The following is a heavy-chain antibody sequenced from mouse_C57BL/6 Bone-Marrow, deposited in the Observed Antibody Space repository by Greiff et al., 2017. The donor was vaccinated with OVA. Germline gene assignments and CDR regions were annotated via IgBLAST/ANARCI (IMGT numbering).Heavy chain of an antibody. CDR3: AREGGNDYFDY. J-gene: IGHJ2*01. D-gene: IGHD2-3*01. CDR2: INPYNGGT. CDR1: GYTFTDYY. V-gene: IGHV1-19*01. Sequence: VQLQQSGPVLVKPGASVKMSCKASGYTFTDYYMNWVKQSHGKSLEWIGVINPYNGGTSYNQKFKGKATLTVDKSSSTAYMELNSRTSEDSAVYYCAREGGNDYFDYWGQGTTLTVSS.